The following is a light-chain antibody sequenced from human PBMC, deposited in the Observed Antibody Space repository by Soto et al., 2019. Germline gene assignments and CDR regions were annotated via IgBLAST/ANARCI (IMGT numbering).Light chain of an antibody. CDR3: LQDYNCPLT. V-gene: IGKV1-6*01. J-gene: IGKJ1*01. Sequence: IQLTQSPSSLSASVGDRATISCRASQGISNDLAWYQQKPGKAPRLLIFAASNIQSGVPSRFSGSGSGTDFTLTISSLQPEDFAPYYCLQDYNCPLTFGQGTKV. CDR2: AAS. CDR1: QGISND.